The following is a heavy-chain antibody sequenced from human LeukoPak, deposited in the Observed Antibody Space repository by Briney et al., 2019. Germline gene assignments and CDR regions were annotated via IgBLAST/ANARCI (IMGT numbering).Heavy chain of an antibody. J-gene: IGHJ5*02. CDR1: GGSINSYY. CDR3: TRQGLDESSGYLNWFDP. Sequence: SETLSLTCTVSGGSINSYYWSWIRQPPGKGLEWIGYIYYSGSTNYNPSLKSRVTLSRDTSKNQSSLKLRSVTAADTAVYYCTRQGLDESSGYLNWFDPWGQGTLVNVSS. V-gene: IGHV4-59*08. D-gene: IGHD3-22*01. CDR2: IYYSGST.